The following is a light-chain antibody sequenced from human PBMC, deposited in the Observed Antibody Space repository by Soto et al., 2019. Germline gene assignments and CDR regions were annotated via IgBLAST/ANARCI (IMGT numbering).Light chain of an antibody. J-gene: IGLJ1*01. CDR3: SSYTTRNTYV. CDR2: DVS. Sequence: QSVLTQPASVSGSPGQSITISCTGTSSEIGGYNYVSWYQQHPGKAPKLIICDVSDRPSGLSNRFSGSKSGNTASLTISGLQAEDEADYYCSSYTTRNTYVFGTGTKVTVL. CDR1: SSEIGGYNY. V-gene: IGLV2-14*01.